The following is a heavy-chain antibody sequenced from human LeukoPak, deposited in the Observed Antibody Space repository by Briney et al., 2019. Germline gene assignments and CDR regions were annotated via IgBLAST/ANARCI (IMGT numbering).Heavy chain of an antibody. V-gene: IGHV3-53*01. CDR1: GFTVSSNY. CDR3: ARGGYSYGPQAY. D-gene: IGHD5-18*01. J-gene: IGHJ4*02. Sequence: GGSLRLSCAASGFTVSSNYMSWVRQAPGKGLEWVSVIYSGGSTYYADSVKGRFTISRDTSKNTLYLQMNSLRAEDTVVYYCARGGYSYGPQAYWGQGTLVTVSS. CDR2: IYSGGST.